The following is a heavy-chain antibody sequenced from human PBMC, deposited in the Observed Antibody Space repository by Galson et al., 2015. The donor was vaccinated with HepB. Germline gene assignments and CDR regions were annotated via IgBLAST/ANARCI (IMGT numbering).Heavy chain of an antibody. D-gene: IGHD3-10*01. Sequence: SLRLSCAASGFTFSSYAMSWVRQAPGKGLEWVSAISGSGGSTYYADSVKGRFTISRDNSKNTLYLQMNSLRAEDTAVYYCAKDITMVRGVMFSYFDYWGQGTLVTVSS. J-gene: IGHJ4*02. CDR3: AKDITMVRGVMFSYFDY. CDR2: ISGSGGST. CDR1: GFTFSSYA. V-gene: IGHV3-23*01.